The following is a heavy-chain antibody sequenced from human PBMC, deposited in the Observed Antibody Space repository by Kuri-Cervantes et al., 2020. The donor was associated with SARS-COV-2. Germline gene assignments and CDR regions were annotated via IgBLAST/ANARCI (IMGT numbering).Heavy chain of an antibody. V-gene: IGHV3-23*01. D-gene: IGHD6-6*01. J-gene: IGHJ6*02. CDR1: GFTFSNAW. CDR3: ARDRWRRGGRNPSIAARPTFYYYYYGMDV. Sequence: GGSLRLSCAASGFTFSNAWMSWVRQAPGKGLEWVSAITGSGGSTYYADSVRGRFTISRDNFNDTLFLQMNSLRADDTAVYYCARDRWRRGGRNPSIAARPTFYYYYYGMDVWGQGTTATVSS. CDR2: ITGSGGST.